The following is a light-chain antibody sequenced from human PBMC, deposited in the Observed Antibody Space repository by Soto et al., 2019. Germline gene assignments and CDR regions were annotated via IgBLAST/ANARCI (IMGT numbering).Light chain of an antibody. J-gene: IGKJ4*01. V-gene: IGKV1-9*01. CDR3: QQLNSYPLT. Sequence: DIQLTRCPSLLSASLVDRVTITCRASQGISSYLAWYQQKPGKAPKLLIYAASTLQSGVPSRFSGSGSGTEFTLTISSLQPEDFATYYCQQLNSYPLTFGGGTKWIS. CDR2: AAS. CDR1: QGISSY.